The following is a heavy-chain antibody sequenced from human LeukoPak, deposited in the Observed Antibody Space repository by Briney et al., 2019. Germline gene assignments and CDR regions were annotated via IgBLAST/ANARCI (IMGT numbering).Heavy chain of an antibody. D-gene: IGHD5-18*01. Sequence: KTSETLSLTCTVSGGSISSSSYYWGWIRQPPGKGLEWIGSIYYSGSTYYNPSLKSRVTIFVDTAKNQFSLKLSSVTAADTAVYYCARASGSYGYTSGSYYFDYWGQGTLVTVSS. CDR3: ARASGSYGYTSGSYYFDY. CDR1: GGSISSSSYY. J-gene: IGHJ4*02. V-gene: IGHV4-39*01. CDR2: IYYSGST.